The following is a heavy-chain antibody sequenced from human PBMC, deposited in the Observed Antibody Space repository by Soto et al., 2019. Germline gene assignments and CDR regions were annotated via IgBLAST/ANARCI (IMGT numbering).Heavy chain of an antibody. V-gene: IGHV3-23*01. Sequence: EVQLLDSGGGLVQPGGSLRLSGTASGFTFSDYAMSWVRQPPGKGLEWVSVISAGGSTYYEDSVKGRFTVSRANSKNTLYLQINSLGAEDTAVYYCANVPIWCSSTSCYTEGFDYWGQGTLVTVSS. D-gene: IGHD2-2*02. CDR2: ISAGGST. CDR1: GFTFSDYA. J-gene: IGHJ4*02. CDR3: ANVPIWCSSTSCYTEGFDY.